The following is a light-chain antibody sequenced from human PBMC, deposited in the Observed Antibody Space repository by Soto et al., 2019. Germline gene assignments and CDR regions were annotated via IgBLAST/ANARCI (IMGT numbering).Light chain of an antibody. CDR1: ETITNND. J-gene: IGKJ2*01. V-gene: IGKV3-20*01. CDR3: HHYGTSPPHT. CDR2: GAS. Sequence: EIVLMQSPDILSLSPGERATVSCRASETITNNDLAWYQKKPGQAPRLLLYGASTRPTGIPDRFSGSGSGSDFTLTIDRLEPEDFAVYFCHHYGTSPPHTFGQGTKLDIK.